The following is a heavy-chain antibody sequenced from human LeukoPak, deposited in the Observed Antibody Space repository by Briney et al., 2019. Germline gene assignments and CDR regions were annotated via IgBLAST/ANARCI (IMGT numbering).Heavy chain of an antibody. CDR2: INHSGST. CDR1: GGSFSGYY. Sequence: SETLSLTCAVYGGSFSGYYWSWIRQPPGKGLEWIGEINHSGSTNYNPSLKSRVTISVDTSKNQFSLKLSSVTAADTAVYYCAREGCSSTSCYLGAFDIRGQGTMVTVSS. V-gene: IGHV4-34*01. D-gene: IGHD2-2*01. J-gene: IGHJ3*02. CDR3: AREGCSSTSCYLGAFDI.